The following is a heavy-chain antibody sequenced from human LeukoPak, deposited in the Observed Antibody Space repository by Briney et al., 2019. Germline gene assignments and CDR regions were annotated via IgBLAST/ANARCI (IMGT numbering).Heavy chain of an antibody. CDR1: GFTFSSYS. CDR2: ISSSSYI. J-gene: IGHJ4*02. CDR3: AISYYDSSGCFDY. Sequence: PGGSLRLSCAASGFTFSSYSMNWVRQAPGKGLEWVSSISSSSYIYYADSVKGRFTISRDNAKNSLYLQMNSLRAEDTAVYYCAISYYDSSGCFDYWGQGTLVTVSS. V-gene: IGHV3-21*01. D-gene: IGHD3-22*01.